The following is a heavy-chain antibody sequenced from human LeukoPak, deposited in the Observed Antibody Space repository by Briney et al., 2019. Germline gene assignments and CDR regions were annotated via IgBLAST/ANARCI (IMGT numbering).Heavy chain of an antibody. CDR2: ISYDGSNK. CDR3: ASWPGGWYGEDS. V-gene: IGHV3-30-3*01. D-gene: IGHD6-19*01. J-gene: IGHJ4*02. CDR1: GFTFSSYA. Sequence: GRSLRLSCAASGFTFSSYAMHWVRQAPGKGLEWVAVISYDGSNKYYADSVKGRFTISRDNSKNTLYLQMNSLRAEDTAVYYCASWPGGWYGEDSWGQGTLVTVSS.